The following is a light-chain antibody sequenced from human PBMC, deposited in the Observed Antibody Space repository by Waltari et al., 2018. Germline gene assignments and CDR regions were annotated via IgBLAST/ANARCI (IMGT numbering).Light chain of an antibody. J-gene: IGKJ4*01. V-gene: IGKV3-11*01. CDR1: QRVSSY. Sequence: EIVLTQSPDTLSFSPGDRATLSCRASQRVSSYLAWYQQKPGQAPRLLIYDASKRITGIPARFSGSGSGTDFTLTISTLEPEDFAVYYCQQRSDWRGLTFGGGTKVEIK. CDR2: DAS. CDR3: QQRSDWRGLT.